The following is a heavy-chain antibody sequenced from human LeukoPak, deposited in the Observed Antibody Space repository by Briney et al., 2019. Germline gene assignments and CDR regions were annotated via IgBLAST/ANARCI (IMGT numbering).Heavy chain of an antibody. CDR2: INYDGSNK. CDR1: GFTFSNYA. CDR3: ATTDTTCY. D-gene: IGHD1-14*01. Sequence: QPGGSLRLSCAASGFTFSNYAIHWVRQAPGKGLEWVAFINYDGSNKYYADSVKGRFTISRDNSKNTLYLEINSLSADDTAVYYCATTDTTCYWGQGTLVTVSS. J-gene: IGHJ4*02. V-gene: IGHV3-30*04.